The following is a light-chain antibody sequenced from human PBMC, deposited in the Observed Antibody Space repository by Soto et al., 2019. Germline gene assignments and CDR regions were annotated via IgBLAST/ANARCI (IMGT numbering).Light chain of an antibody. CDR2: DAS. V-gene: IGKV1-33*01. Sequence: DIQMTQSPSSLSASIGDRVTITCQASRDIGKYLNWYQQIPGKAPKLLIYDASTLEAGVPSRFSGRGSGTDFTFIITRLQPEDIATYYCQQYENLPITFGQGTRLEI. CDR1: RDIGKY. J-gene: IGKJ5*01. CDR3: QQYENLPIT.